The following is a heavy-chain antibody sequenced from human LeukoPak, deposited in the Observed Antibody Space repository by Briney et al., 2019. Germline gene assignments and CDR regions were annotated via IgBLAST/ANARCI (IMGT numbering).Heavy chain of an antibody. J-gene: IGHJ4*02. D-gene: IGHD4-23*01. Sequence: ASVKVSCKASGFTFTNYYMHWVRQAPGQGLEWMGIINPSGSSTSYAQKFQGRVTITADKSTSTAYMELSSLRSEDTAVYYCARNGYGGSADFDYWGQGTLVTASS. V-gene: IGHV1-46*01. CDR2: INPSGSST. CDR1: GFTFTNYY. CDR3: ARNGYGGSADFDY.